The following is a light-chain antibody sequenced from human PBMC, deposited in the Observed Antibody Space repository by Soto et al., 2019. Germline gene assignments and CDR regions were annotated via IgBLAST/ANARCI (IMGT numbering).Light chain of an antibody. CDR3: SSFTSTTVVV. V-gene: IGLV2-14*01. J-gene: IGLJ2*01. CDR1: SSDVGGYNY. CDR2: DVS. Sequence: QSVLTQPASVSGSPGQSITISCTGTSSDVGGYNYVSWYQQHPGKAPKLMIYDVSNRPSGVSYRFSGSKSGNTASLTISGLQPEDEADYYCSSFTSTTVVVFGGGTKVTVL.